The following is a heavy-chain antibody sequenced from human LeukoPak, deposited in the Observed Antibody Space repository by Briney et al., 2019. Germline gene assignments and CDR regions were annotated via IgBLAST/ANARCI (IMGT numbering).Heavy chain of an antibody. J-gene: IGHJ4*02. CDR1: GSTFSSFW. Sequence: AGGSLRLSCAASGSTFSSFWMNWVRQAPGKGLEWVANIKQDGSERNYVDSVKGRSTISRDNAKNSLFLQMNSLRVEDTAIYYCARGGTRGYSPVDYWGQGILVTVSS. D-gene: IGHD5-18*01. V-gene: IGHV3-7*03. CDR2: IKQDGSER. CDR3: ARGGTRGYSPVDY.